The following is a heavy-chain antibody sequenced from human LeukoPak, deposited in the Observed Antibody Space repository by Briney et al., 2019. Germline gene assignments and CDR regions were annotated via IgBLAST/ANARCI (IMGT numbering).Heavy chain of an antibody. J-gene: IGHJ3*02. V-gene: IGHV4-4*07. Sequence: SETLSLTCTVSGGSISSYYWSWIRQPAGKGLEWIGRIYTSGSTNYNPSLKSRVTMSVDTSKNQFSLKLSSVTAADTAVYYCARDTYYYDSSGYWPAFDIWGQGTMVTVSS. CDR3: ARDTYYYDSSGYWPAFDI. CDR2: IYTSGST. D-gene: IGHD3-22*01. CDR1: GGSISSYY.